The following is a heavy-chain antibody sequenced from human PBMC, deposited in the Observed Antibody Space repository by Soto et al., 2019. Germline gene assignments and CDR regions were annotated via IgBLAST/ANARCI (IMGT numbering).Heavy chain of an antibody. D-gene: IGHD3-16*01. CDR2: IHHSGST. CDR1: VDSISSYY. Sequence: KPSETLSLTCTFPVDSISSYYWNCIRHPPGKRLEWIGNIHHSGSTNFHSSLKSRVTISVDTSKNQFSLKLRSVTAADTAVYYCAREGAIAGGFDRRGQETRV. J-gene: IGHJ4*02. CDR3: AREGAIAGGFDR. V-gene: IGHV4-59*01.